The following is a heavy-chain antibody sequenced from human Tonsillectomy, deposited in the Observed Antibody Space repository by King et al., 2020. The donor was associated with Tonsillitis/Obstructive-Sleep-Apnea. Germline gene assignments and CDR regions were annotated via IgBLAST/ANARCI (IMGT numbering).Heavy chain of an antibody. CDR3: ARHPESGSGPYYFDY. D-gene: IGHD3-10*01. CDR1: GHSFTSYW. V-gene: IGHV5-51*01. J-gene: IGHJ4*02. CDR2: IYPGDSDT. Sequence: QLVQSGAEVKKPGASLEISCKGSGHSFTSYWIGWVRQMPGKGLEWMGIIYPGDSDTRYSPSFQGQVTISADKSISTAYLQWSSLKASDTAMYYCARHPESGSGPYYFDYWGQGTLVTVSS.